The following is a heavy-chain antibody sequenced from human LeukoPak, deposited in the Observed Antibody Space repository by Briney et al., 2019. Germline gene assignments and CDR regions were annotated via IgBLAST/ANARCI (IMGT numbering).Heavy chain of an antibody. J-gene: IGHJ3*02. D-gene: IGHD3-3*01. Sequence: SETLSLTCTVSGGSISGHYWSWIRQPAGKGLEWIGRIYTSGSTNYNPSLKSRVTMSVDTSKNQFSLKLSSVTAADTAVYYCARASLEWFNDAFDIWGQGTMVTVSS. CDR1: GGSISGHY. V-gene: IGHV4-4*07. CDR3: ARASLEWFNDAFDI. CDR2: IYTSGST.